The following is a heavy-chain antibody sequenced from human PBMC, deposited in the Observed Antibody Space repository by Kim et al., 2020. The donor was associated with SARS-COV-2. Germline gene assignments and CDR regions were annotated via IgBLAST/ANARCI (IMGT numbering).Heavy chain of an antibody. CDR1: GGTFSSYA. CDR2: IIPIFGTA. Sequence: SVKVSCKASGGTFSSYAISWVRQAPGQGLEWMGGIIPIFGTANYAQKFQGRVTITADESTSTAYMELSSLRSEDTAVYYCARDLGGELGKGYWGQGTLVTVSS. CDR3: ARDLGGELGKGY. J-gene: IGHJ4*02. D-gene: IGHD7-27*01. V-gene: IGHV1-69*13.